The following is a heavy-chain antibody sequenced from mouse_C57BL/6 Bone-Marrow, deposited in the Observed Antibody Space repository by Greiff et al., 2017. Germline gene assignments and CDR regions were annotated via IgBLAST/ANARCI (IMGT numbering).Heavy chain of an antibody. CDR1: GFTFSDYY. CDR2: ISNGGGST. V-gene: IGHV5-12*01. CDR3: ARQNDRGFDY. J-gene: IGHJ2*01. Sequence: DVHLVESGGGLVQPGGPLKLSCAASGFTFSDYYMYWVRQTPETRLEWVAYISNGGGSTYYPDTVKGRFTISRDNAKNTLYLQMSRLKSEDTAMYYCARQNDRGFDYWGQGTTLTVSS. D-gene: IGHD2-12*01.